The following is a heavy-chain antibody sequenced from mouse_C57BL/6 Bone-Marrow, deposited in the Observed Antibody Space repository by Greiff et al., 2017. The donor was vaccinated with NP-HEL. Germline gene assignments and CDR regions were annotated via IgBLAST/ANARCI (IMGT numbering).Heavy chain of an antibody. CDR2: ISTYYGDA. J-gene: IGHJ2*02. Sequence: QVQLQQSGPELVRPGVSVKISCKGSGYTFTDYAMHWVKQSHAKSLEWIGVISTYYGDASSNQKFKDKATLTVDKSSSTAYMQLSSLTSEDSADYYCTGVGYNGSGNDYWGQGTSLTVSS. CDR1: GYTFTDYA. D-gene: IGHD1-1*01. V-gene: IGHV1-67*01. CDR3: TGVGYNGSGNDY.